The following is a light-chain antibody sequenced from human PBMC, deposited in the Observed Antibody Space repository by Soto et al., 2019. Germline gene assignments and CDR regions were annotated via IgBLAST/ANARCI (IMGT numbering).Light chain of an antibody. Sequence: EIVMTQSPATLSVSPGERATLSCRASQSVRGNLAWYQQKPGQAPRLLIYGASTCATGIPPRISGSGSGTEFTLTISSLQSEDFAVYYRQQYDDWPLTFGGGTTVEIK. J-gene: IGKJ4*01. CDR1: QSVRGN. V-gene: IGKV3D-15*01. CDR3: QQYDDWPLT. CDR2: GAS.